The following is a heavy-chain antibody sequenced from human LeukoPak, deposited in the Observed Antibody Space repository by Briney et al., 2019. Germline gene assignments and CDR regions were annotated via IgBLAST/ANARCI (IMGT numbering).Heavy chain of an antibody. V-gene: IGHV1-2*02. D-gene: IGHD1-7*01. J-gene: IGHJ4*02. CDR2: INPNSGGT. Sequence: GASVKVSCKASGYTFTSYYMHWVRQAPGQGLEWMGWINPNSGGTNYAQKFQGRVTMTRDTSISTAYMELSRLRSDDTAVYYCARDFGTIGFVGYWGQGTLVTVSS. CDR3: ARDFGTIGFVGY. CDR1: GYTFTSYY.